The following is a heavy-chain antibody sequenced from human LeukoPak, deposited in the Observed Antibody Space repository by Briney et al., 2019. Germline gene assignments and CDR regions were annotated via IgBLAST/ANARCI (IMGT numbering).Heavy chain of an antibody. CDR2: IYPGDSDT. V-gene: IGHV5-51*01. Sequence: ESLKISCKGSGYSFTSYWIGWVRQMPGKGLEWMGIIYPGDSDTRYSPSFQGQVTISADKSISTAYLQWSSLKASDTAMYYCARAITYYYGSGSYYNAGPNWFDPWGQGTLVTVSS. CDR1: GYSFTSYW. D-gene: IGHD3-10*01. J-gene: IGHJ5*02. CDR3: ARAITYYYGSGSYYNAGPNWFDP.